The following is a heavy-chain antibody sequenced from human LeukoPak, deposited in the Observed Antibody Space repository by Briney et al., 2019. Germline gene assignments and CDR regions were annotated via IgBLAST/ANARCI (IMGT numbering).Heavy chain of an antibody. Sequence: PGGSLRLSCAASGFTFSSYVMSWVRQAPGKGLEWVSSISDGGDNTYYTDSVKGRFTVSRDDSKNTLYLQMNSLRAEDTAVYYCASHLTATIGHWFDPWGQGTLVTVSS. J-gene: IGHJ5*02. CDR2: ISDGGDNT. CDR1: GFTFSSYV. D-gene: IGHD4-11*01. V-gene: IGHV3-23*01. CDR3: ASHLTATIGHWFDP.